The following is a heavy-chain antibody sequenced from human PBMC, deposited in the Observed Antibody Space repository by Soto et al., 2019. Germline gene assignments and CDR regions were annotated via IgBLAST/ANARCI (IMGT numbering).Heavy chain of an antibody. CDR3: ARADGSGNRYYYYMDV. J-gene: IGHJ6*03. D-gene: IGHD3-10*01. V-gene: IGHV3-33*01. CDR2: IWYDGSNK. CDR1: GFTFSSYG. Sequence: VQLVESGGGVVQPGRSLRLSCAASGFTFSSYGMHWVRQAPGKGLEWVAVIWYDGSNKYYADSVKGRFTVSRDNSKNTLYLQMNSLRAEDTAVYYCARADGSGNRYYYYMDVWGKGTTVTVSS.